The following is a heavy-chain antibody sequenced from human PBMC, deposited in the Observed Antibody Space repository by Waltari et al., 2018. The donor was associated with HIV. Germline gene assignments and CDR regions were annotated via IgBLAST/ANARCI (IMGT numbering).Heavy chain of an antibody. CDR1: GFTFSSYG. V-gene: IGHV3-30*18. Sequence: QVQLVESGGGVVQPGRSLRLSCAASGFTFSSYGMHWVRQAPGKGLDWLAVIAYNGSNKYYADYVKGRVTISRDNSKTTLYLQMNSLRAEDTAVYYCAKGRLVVVITYDVDYWGQGTLVTVSS. D-gene: IGHD3-22*01. J-gene: IGHJ4*02. CDR3: AKGRLVVVITYDVDY. CDR2: IAYNGSNK.